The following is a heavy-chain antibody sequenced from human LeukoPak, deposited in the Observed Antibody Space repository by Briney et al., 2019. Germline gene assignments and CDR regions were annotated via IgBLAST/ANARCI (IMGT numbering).Heavy chain of an antibody. V-gene: IGHV1-69*01. CDR1: GGTFSSYD. J-gene: IGHJ4*02. D-gene: IGHD2-8*01. Sequence: SVKVSCKASGGTFSSYDIPWVRQAPGQGLEWMGGIIPIFGTANYAQKFQGRVTITADESTSTAYMELSSLRSEDTAVYYCARGYCINGVCDRGDYWGQGTLVTVSS. CDR2: IIPIFGTA. CDR3: ARGYCINGVCDRGDY.